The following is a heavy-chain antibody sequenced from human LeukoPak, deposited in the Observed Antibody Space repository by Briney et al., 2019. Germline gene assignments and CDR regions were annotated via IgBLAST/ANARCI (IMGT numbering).Heavy chain of an antibody. CDR2: MSGSGGST. J-gene: IGHJ4*02. CDR1: GFTFSSYA. V-gene: IGHV3-23*01. D-gene: IGHD6-13*01. Sequence: TGGSLRLSCAASGFTFSSYAMSWVRQAPGKGLEWVSIMSGSGGSTYYADSVKGRFTISRDNSKNTLYLQMNSLRAEDTAVYYCAKDSTDYSTIWYDYWGQGTLVTVSS. CDR3: AKDSTDYSTIWYDY.